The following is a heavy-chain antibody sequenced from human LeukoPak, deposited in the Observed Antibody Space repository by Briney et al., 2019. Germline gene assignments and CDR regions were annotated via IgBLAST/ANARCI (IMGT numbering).Heavy chain of an antibody. CDR2: FEPEDGER. V-gene: IGHV1-24*01. D-gene: IGHD6-13*01. J-gene: IGHJ4*01. CDR3: TAGVAVSRWYYFDY. CDR1: GYSLTDFS. Sequence: GASVKVSCKVSGYSLTDFSINWVRQAPGQGFEWMGGFEPEDGERIYAQKFQGRVTMTEDTSADTAYMELSSLKSEDTAVYFCTAGVAVSRWYYFDYWGQGTLVTVSS.